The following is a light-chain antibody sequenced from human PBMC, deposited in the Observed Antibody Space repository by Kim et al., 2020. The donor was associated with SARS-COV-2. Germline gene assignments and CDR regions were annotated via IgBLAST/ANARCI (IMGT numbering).Light chain of an antibody. Sequence: QSVLTQPPSASGTPGQRVTISCPGSISNIGSNVVNWYQQLPGTAPKLLMYSNDYRPSGVPDRFSGSKSGTSASLAISGLQSEDEADYYCAAWDDSLKGSVFGGGTQLTVL. CDR3: AAWDDSLKGSV. V-gene: IGLV1-44*01. CDR2: SND. J-gene: IGLJ3*02. CDR1: ISNIGSNV.